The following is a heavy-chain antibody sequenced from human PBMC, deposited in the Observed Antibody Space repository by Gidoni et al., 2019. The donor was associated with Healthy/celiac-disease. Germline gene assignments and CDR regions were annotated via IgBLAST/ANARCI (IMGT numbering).Heavy chain of an antibody. J-gene: IGHJ4*02. D-gene: IGHD5-18*01. CDR2: IRSKAYGGTT. CDR3: TSSPRKVDTAMVSVY. Sequence: EVQLVESGGGLVQPGRSLRLSCPASGFTFGDYAMSWFRQAPGKGLEWVGFIRSKAYGGTTEYAASVKGRVTISRDDSKSIAYLQMNSLKTEDTAVYYCTSSPRKVDTAMVSVYWGQGTLVTVSS. CDR1: GFTFGDYA. V-gene: IGHV3-49*03.